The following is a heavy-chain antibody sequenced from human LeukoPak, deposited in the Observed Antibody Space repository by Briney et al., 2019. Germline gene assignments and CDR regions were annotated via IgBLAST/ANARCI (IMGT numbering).Heavy chain of an antibody. CDR1: GFTFSSYW. V-gene: IGHV3-7*01. J-gene: IGHJ5*02. D-gene: IGHD4-11*01. Sequence: PGGSLRLSCAASGFTFSSYWMSWVRQAPGKGLEWVANIKQDGSEKYYVDSVKGRFTISRDNSKNSLYLQMNSLRAEDTAVYYCARVHSLQSGHAFDPWGQGTLVTVSS. CDR2: IKQDGSEK. CDR3: ARVHSLQSGHAFDP.